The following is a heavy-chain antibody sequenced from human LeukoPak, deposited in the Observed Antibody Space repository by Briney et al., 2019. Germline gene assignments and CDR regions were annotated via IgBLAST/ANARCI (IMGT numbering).Heavy chain of an antibody. CDR2: IYTSGST. D-gene: IGHD4-11*01. CDR3: DTVTTGQGDY. J-gene: IGHJ4*02. CDR1: GGSISIYY. Sequence: PSETLSLTCTVSGGSISIYYWSWIRQPAGRGLEWIGRIYTSGSTNYNPSRKSRVTISGYTSNNQVALKLSSVTPADTAVYYCDTVTTGQGDYWGQGTPVTVSS. V-gene: IGHV4-4*07.